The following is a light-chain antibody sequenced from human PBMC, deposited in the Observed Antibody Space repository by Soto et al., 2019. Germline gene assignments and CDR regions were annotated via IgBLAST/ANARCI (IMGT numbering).Light chain of an antibody. CDR3: QSYDSSLSGYV. Sequence: QSVLTQPPSVSEAPGQRVTISCTGSSSNIGAGYEAHWYQQVPGTAPKLLIYENNNRPSGVPDRFSGSRSGTSASLAITGLQAEDEAEYHCQSYDSSLSGYVFGTGTKVTVL. V-gene: IGLV1-40*01. CDR1: SSNIGAGYE. CDR2: ENN. J-gene: IGLJ1*01.